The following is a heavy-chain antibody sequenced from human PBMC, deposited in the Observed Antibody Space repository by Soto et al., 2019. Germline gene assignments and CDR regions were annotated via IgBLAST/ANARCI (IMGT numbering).Heavy chain of an antibody. V-gene: IGHV3-74*01. CDR1: GFTFSSYW. CDR2: INSDGSST. Sequence: LRLSCAASGFTFSSYWMHWVRQAPGKGLVWVSRINSDGSSTSYADSVKGRFTISRDNSKNTLYLQMNSLRAEDTAVYYCAREVLGELFDFDYWGQGTLVTVSS. CDR3: AREVLGELFDFDY. J-gene: IGHJ4*02. D-gene: IGHD3-10*01.